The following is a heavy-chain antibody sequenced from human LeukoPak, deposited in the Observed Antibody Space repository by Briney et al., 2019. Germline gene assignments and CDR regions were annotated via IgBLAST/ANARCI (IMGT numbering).Heavy chain of an antibody. Sequence: GGSLRLSCAASGFTFSSYSMNWVRQAPGKGLEWVSSISSSSGYIYYADSVKGRFTISRDNAKNSLYLQMNSLRAEDTAVYYCARGQNYVLRFLERLRLFDYWGQGTLVTVSS. CDR3: ARGQNYVLRFLERLRLFDY. D-gene: IGHD3-3*01. J-gene: IGHJ4*02. CDR2: ISSSSGYI. CDR1: GFTFSSYS. V-gene: IGHV3-21*01.